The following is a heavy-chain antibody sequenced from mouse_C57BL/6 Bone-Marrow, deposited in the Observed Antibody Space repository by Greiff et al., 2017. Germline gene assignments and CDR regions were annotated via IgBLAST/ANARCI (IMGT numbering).Heavy chain of an antibody. J-gene: IGHJ3*01. CDR1: GYTFTSYT. D-gene: IGHD3-1*01. Sequence: QVQLQQSGAELARPGASVKMSCKASGYTFTSYTMHWVNQRPGQGLEWNGYINPSSGYTKYNQKFKDKATLTADKSSSTAYMQLSSLTSEYSAVYYCTRWGLAWFAYWGQGTLVTVSA. CDR3: TRWGLAWFAY. CDR2: INPSSGYT. V-gene: IGHV1-4*01.